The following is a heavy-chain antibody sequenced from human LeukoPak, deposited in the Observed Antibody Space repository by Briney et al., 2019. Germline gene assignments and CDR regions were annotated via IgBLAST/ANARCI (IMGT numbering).Heavy chain of an antibody. D-gene: IGHD5-18*01. Sequence: GGSLRLSCAASGFTFSSYSMNWVRQAPGKGLEWVSSISSSSSYIYYADSVKGRFTISRDNAKNSLYLQMNSLRAEDTAVYYCARDPGYSYGPEGIWGQGTMVTVSS. V-gene: IGHV3-21*01. CDR2: ISSSSSYI. J-gene: IGHJ3*02. CDR1: GFTFSSYS. CDR3: ARDPGYSYGPEGI.